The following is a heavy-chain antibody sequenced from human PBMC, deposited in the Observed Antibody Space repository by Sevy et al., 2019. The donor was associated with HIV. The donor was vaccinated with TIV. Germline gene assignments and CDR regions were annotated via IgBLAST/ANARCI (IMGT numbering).Heavy chain of an antibody. CDR2: ISGSGGST. Sequence: GGSLRLSCAASGFTFSRYAMSWVRQAPGKGLEWVSAISGSGGSTYYADSVKGRFTSSRDNSKNTMYLQMNSLKAEDTAVYDGANDQEAAGPRALDYWGQGTLVTVSS. D-gene: IGHD6-13*01. V-gene: IGHV3-23*01. CDR3: ANDQEAAGPRALDY. CDR1: GFTFSRYA. J-gene: IGHJ4*02.